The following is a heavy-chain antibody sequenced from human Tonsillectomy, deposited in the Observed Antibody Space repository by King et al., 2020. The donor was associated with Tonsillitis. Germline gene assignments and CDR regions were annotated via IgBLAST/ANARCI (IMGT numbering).Heavy chain of an antibody. CDR2: ISYDGSYI. D-gene: IGHD3-10*01. Sequence: VQLVESGGGVVQPGRSLRLSCAASGFTFGTYGMHWVRQAPGKGLEWVAVISYDGSYIYYADSVRGRFTISRDNPKNTLYLQMNSLRAEDTAVYYCAKGRGGVDFGLDYWGQGTLVTVSS. J-gene: IGHJ4*02. CDR1: GFTFGTYG. CDR3: AKGRGGVDFGLDY. V-gene: IGHV3-30*18.